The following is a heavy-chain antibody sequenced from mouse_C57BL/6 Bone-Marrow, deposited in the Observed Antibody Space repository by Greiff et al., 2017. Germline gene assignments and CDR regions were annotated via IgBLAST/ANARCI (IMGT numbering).Heavy chain of an antibody. CDR1: GFTFTDYY. D-gene: IGHD2-5*01. CDR2: IRNKANGYTT. Sequence: EVKLMESGGGLVQPGGSLSLSCAASGFTFTDYYMSWVRQPPGKALEWLGFIRNKANGYTTEYSASVKGRFTISRDNSQSILYLQMNALRAEDSATYYCARSDAYSNFNYYAMDYWGQGTSVTVSS. CDR3: ARSDAYSNFNYYAMDY. V-gene: IGHV7-3*01. J-gene: IGHJ4*01.